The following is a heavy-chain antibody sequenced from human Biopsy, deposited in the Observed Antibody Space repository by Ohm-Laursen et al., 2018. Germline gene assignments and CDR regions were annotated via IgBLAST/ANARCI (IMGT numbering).Heavy chain of an antibody. Sequence: SDTLSLTCAVFGKTFSDYQWSWIRQPPGPGLEWIGQINQAGTTNYNPSLKSRVSISADASKYEFSLRLTSVTAADTAVYLCGNEVHGRDYWGLGAQVTVSS. CDR3: GNEVHGRDY. D-gene: IGHD2-15*01. CDR1: GKTFSDYQ. J-gene: IGHJ4*02. CDR2: INQAGTT. V-gene: IGHV4-34*08.